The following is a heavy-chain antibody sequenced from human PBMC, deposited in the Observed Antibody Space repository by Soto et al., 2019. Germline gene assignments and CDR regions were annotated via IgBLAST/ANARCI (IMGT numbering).Heavy chain of an antibody. CDR3: AKVIHPGRDGYHYGGDC. J-gene: IGHJ4*02. CDR2: IFYSGTT. Sequence: PSETLSLTCTVSGGSISSGGYYWSWIRQHPGKGLEWIGYIFYSGTTYYNPSLKSRVTISVDTSKNQFSLKLSSVTAADTAVYYCAKVIHPGRDGYHYGGDCWGQGTLVTVSS. V-gene: IGHV4-31*03. D-gene: IGHD5-12*01. CDR1: GGSISSGGYY.